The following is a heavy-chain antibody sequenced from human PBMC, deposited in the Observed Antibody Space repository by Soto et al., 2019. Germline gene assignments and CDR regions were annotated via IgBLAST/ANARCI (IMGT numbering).Heavy chain of an antibody. J-gene: IGHJ4*02. CDR2: IYYSGST. Sequence: QLQLQESGPGLVKPSETLSLTCTVSGGSISSSSYYWGWIRQPPGKGLEWIGSIYYSGSTYYNPSLKSRVTISVDTSKNQFSLKLSSVTAADTAVYYCARLLGWYELIDYWGQGTLVTVSS. V-gene: IGHV4-39*01. CDR1: GGSISSSSYY. CDR3: ARLLGWYELIDY. D-gene: IGHD6-19*01.